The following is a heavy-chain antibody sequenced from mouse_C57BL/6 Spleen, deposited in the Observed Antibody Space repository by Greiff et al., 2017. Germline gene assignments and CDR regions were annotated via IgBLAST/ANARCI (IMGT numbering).Heavy chain of an antibody. Sequence: VQLVESGPGLVQPSQSLSITCPVSGFSLTSYGVHWVRQSPGKGLEWLGVIWSGGSTDYNAAFISRLSISKDNSKSQVFFKMNSLQADDTAIYYCARIYYGNYSDYAMDYWGQGTSVTVSS. CDR1: GFSLTSYG. V-gene: IGHV2-2*01. D-gene: IGHD2-1*01. J-gene: IGHJ4*01. CDR2: IWSGGST. CDR3: ARIYYGNYSDYAMDY.